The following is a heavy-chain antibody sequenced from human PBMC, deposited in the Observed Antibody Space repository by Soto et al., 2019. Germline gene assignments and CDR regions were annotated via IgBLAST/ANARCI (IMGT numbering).Heavy chain of an antibody. V-gene: IGHV3-23*01. CDR1: GFTFSSYA. Sequence: LRLSCAASGFTFSSYAMSWVRQAPGKGLEWVSAISGSGGSTYYADSVKGRFTISRDNSKNTLYLQMNSLRAEDTAVYYCAKDLGTYCSSTSCRDYYYYYGLDVWGQGTTVTVSS. J-gene: IGHJ6*02. D-gene: IGHD2-2*01. CDR3: AKDLGTYCSSTSCRDYYYYYGLDV. CDR2: ISGSGGST.